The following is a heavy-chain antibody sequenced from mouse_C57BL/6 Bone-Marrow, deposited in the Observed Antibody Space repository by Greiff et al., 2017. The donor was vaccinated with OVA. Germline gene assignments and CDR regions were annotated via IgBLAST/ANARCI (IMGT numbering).Heavy chain of an antibody. V-gene: IGHV3-6*01. CDR2: ISYDGSN. CDR3: ARDRGDFDY. J-gene: IGHJ2*01. CDR1: GYSITSGYY. Sequence: DVKLQESGPGLVKPSQSLSLTCSVTGYSITSGYYWNWIRQFPGNKLEWMGYISYDGSNNYNPSLKNRISITRDTSKNQFFLKLNSVTTEDTATYYCARDRGDFDYWGQGTTLTVSS.